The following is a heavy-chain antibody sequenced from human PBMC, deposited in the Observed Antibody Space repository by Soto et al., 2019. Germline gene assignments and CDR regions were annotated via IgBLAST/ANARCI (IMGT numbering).Heavy chain of an antibody. D-gene: IGHD3-3*01. V-gene: IGHV1-69*13. CDR1: GGTFSSYA. J-gene: IGHJ6*01. CDR3: ARGLKIFGVAKPQPSGMDV. CDR2: IIPIFGTA. Sequence: SVKVSCKASGGTFSSYAISWVRQAPGQGLEWMGGIIPIFGTANYAQKFQGRVTITADESTSTAYMELSSLRSEDTAVYYCARGLKIFGVAKPQPSGMDVWGQGTKVTVS.